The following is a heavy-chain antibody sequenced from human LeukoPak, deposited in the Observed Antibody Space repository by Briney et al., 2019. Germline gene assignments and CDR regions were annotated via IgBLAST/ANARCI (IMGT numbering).Heavy chain of an antibody. V-gene: IGHV3-48*04. D-gene: IGHD5-12*01. Sequence: GGSLRLSCAASGFTFSSYSMNSVRQAPGKGLEWVSYISSSSSTIYYADSVKGRFTISRDNAKNTLYLQMNSLRAEDTAVYYCARGPSGYHNTGGQGTLVAVSS. J-gene: IGHJ4*02. CDR2: ISSSSSTI. CDR3: ARGPSGYHNT. CDR1: GFTFSSYS.